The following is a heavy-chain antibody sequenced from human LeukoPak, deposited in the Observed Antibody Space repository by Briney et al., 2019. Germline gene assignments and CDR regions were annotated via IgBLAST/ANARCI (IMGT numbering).Heavy chain of an antibody. V-gene: IGHV4-59*01. Sequence: SETLSLTCTVSGGSIRGYYWSWIRQPPGKGLEWIGYIYSSGTTNYNPSLKSRVTISVDTSKNQFSLKLSSVTAADTAVYYWARGGIAAAGKVGYWGQGTLVTVSS. D-gene: IGHD6-13*01. CDR1: GGSIRGYY. CDR3: ARGGIAAAGKVGY. CDR2: IYSSGTT. J-gene: IGHJ4*02.